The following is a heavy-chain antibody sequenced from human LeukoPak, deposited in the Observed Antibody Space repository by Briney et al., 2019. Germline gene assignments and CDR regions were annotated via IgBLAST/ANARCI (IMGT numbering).Heavy chain of an antibody. J-gene: IGHJ4*02. CDR1: GLTFGNYW. Sequence: GGSLRLSCAVSGLTFGNYWVSWVRQAPGKGLEGVANINQDANERYYVDSVKGRYTISRDNAKNSLYPQLNSLRAEDTAVYYCAAGDSFDYWGQGALVTVSS. CDR3: AAGDSFDY. V-gene: IGHV3-7*01. D-gene: IGHD2-21*01. CDR2: INQDANER.